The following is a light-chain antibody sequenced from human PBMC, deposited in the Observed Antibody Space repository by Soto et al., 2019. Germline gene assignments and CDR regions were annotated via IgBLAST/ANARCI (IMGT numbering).Light chain of an antibody. CDR1: SSNIGANP. J-gene: IGLJ2*01. CDR3: EAWDDSLYGAV. Sequence: QSVLTQPPSASGTPGQRVTISCCGSSSNIGANPINWYQQLPGTAPKLLIYNNDQRPSGVPDRFSASKSGTSASLAISGLQSEDEADYYCEAWDDSLYGAVLGGGTKLTVL. V-gene: IGLV1-44*01. CDR2: NND.